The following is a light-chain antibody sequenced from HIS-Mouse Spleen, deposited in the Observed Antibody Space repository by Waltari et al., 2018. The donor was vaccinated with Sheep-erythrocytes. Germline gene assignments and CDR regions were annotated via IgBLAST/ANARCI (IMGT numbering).Light chain of an antibody. Sequence: QAVLTQPSSLSASPGASASLTCTLRSGINVVTYRIYWYQQKPGSPPQYLLRYKSDSDKQQGSGVPSRFSGSKDASANAGILLISGLQSEDEADYYCMIWHSSAWVFGGGTKLTV. CDR2: YKSDSDK. CDR3: MIWHSSAWV. CDR1: SGINVVTYR. V-gene: IGLV5-45*03. J-gene: IGLJ3*02.